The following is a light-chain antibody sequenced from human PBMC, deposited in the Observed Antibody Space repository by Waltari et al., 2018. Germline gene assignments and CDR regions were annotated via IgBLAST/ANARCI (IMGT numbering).Light chain of an antibody. CDR3: QQRSNWPPVT. CDR2: DSS. Sequence: TVLTQSPATLSLSPGERDTLSCRASQSLSSYLAWYQQKPGQAHRLLIYDSSNRSTGIPARFSGSGSGTDFTLTISSLEPEDFAVYYCQQRSNWPPVTFGGGTKVEIK. J-gene: IGKJ4*01. V-gene: IGKV3-11*01. CDR1: QSLSSY.